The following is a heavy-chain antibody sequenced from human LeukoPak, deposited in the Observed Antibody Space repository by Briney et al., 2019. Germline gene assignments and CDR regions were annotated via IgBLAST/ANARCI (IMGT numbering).Heavy chain of an antibody. CDR2: IIPIFGTA. CDR3: ARVRSGSYWYYFDY. CDR1: GYTFTSYG. V-gene: IGHV1-69*13. D-gene: IGHD1-26*01. Sequence: ASVKVSCKASGYTFTSYGISWVRQAPGQGLEWMGGIIPIFGTANYAQKFQGRVTITADESTSTAYMELSSLRSEDTAVYYCARVRSGSYWYYFDYWGQGTLVTVSS. J-gene: IGHJ4*02.